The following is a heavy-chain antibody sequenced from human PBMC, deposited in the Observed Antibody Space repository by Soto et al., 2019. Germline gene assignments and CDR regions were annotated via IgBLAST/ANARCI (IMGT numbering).Heavy chain of an antibody. V-gene: IGHV4-31*03. J-gene: IGHJ5*02. CDR3: ARSINP. CDR2: IYYSGST. D-gene: IGHD3-10*01. CDR1: ASFIRGGRYY. Sequence: PSETESHTGTVSASFIRGGRYYWSWIRQHPGKGLEWIGYIYYSGSTYYNPSLKSRVTISVDTSKNQFSLKLSSVTAADTAVYYCARSINPWGQGTLVTV.